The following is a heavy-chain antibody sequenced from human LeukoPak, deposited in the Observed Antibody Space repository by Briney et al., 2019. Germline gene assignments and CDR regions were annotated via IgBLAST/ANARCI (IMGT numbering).Heavy chain of an antibody. D-gene: IGHD6-13*01. J-gene: IGHJ6*03. CDR1: GSFSDHS. CDR3: ARHGGPYTWYPYYYYYMDV. CDR2: IDEKRRT. Sequence: PSETLSLTCAVYGSFSDHSWSWVRQPPGKGLEWIGEIDEKRRTSYSPSLTSRVTMSVDTSKNQFSLKLSSVTAADTAGYFCARHGGPYTWYPYYYYYMDVWGKGTSVTVSS. V-gene: IGHV4-34*01.